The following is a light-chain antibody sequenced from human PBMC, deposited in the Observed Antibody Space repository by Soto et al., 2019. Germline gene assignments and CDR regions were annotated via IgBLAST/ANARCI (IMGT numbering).Light chain of an antibody. CDR3: QTWGSGIWV. V-gene: IGLV4-69*01. CDR1: SGLRTYD. Sequence: QPVLTQSPSASASLGASVKLTCTLSSGLRTYDIAWHQQQPDKGPRFLMKLSYDGSHTKGDGIPDRFSGSSSGAERFLSISSLQSDDEADYFCQTWGSGIWVFGGGTQLTVL. J-gene: IGLJ3*02. CDR2: LSYDGSH.